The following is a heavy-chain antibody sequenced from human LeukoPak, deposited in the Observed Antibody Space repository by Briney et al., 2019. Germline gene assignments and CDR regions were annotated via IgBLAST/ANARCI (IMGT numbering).Heavy chain of an antibody. CDR1: GGSISTSDW. CDR3: ARPRGVRIAAAGTDVFDI. CDR2: IYHSETT. J-gene: IGHJ3*02. D-gene: IGHD6-13*01. Sequence: SETLSLTCVVSGGSISTSDWWSWVRQPPGKGLEWIGEIYHSETTNYNPSLKSRVTISVDKSKNQFSLKLNSVTAADTAVYYCARPRGVRIAAAGTDVFDIWGQGTMVTVSS. V-gene: IGHV4-4*02.